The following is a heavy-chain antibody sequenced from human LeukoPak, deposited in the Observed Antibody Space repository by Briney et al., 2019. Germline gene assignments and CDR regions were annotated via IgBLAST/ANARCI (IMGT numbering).Heavy chain of an antibody. V-gene: IGHV1-18*01. J-gene: IGHJ4*02. Sequence: ASVKVSCKASGYTFTSYGIGWVRQAPGQGLEWMGWISAYNGNTNYAQKLQGRVTMTTDTSTSTAYMELRSLRSDDTAVYYCARDRYCSGGSCYSGAIGYWGQGTLVTVSS. CDR2: ISAYNGNT. CDR1: GYTFTSYG. CDR3: ARDRYCSGGSCYSGAIGY. D-gene: IGHD2-15*01.